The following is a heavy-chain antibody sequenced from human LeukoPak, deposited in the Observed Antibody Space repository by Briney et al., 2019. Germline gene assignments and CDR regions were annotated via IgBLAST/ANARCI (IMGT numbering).Heavy chain of an antibody. CDR3: ARHAPNIVVVPAAIDY. J-gene: IGHJ4*02. V-gene: IGHV4-59*08. CDR2: IYYSGST. Sequence: SETLSLTCTVSGGSISSYYWSWIRQPPGKGLEWIGYIYYSGSTNYNPSLKSRVTISVDTSKNQFSLKLSSVTAADTAVYYCARHAPNIVVVPAAIDYWGQGTLVTVSS. CDR1: GGSISSYY. D-gene: IGHD2-2*02.